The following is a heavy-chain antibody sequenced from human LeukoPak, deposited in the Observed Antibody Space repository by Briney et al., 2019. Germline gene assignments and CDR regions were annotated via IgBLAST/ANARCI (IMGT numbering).Heavy chain of an antibody. V-gene: IGHV3-30*02. CDR1: GITFSSYG. D-gene: IGHD5-18*01. CDR2: IRYDGTNK. CDR3: AKEWGDGGYSYGSPPFDY. J-gene: IGHJ4*02. Sequence: GGSLRLSCAASGITFSSYGIHWVRQAPGKGLEWVAFIRYDGTNKYYADSVKGRFIISRDNSKNTLYLQMDSLRAEDTAVYYCAKEWGDGGYSYGSPPFDYWGQGTLVTVSS.